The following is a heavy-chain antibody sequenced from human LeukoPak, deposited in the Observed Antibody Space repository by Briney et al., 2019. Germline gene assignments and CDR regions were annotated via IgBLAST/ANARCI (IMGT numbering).Heavy chain of an antibody. CDR1: GFTFSSYA. CDR3: ARVTGYSSSWHDAFDI. Sequence: GGSLRLSCAASGFTFSSYAMHWVRQAPGKGLEYVSAISSNGGSTYYANSVKGRFTISRDNSKNTLYLQMGSLRAEDMAVYYCARVTGYSSSWHDAFDIWGQGTMVTVSS. J-gene: IGHJ3*02. CDR2: ISSNGGST. D-gene: IGHD6-13*01. V-gene: IGHV3-64*01.